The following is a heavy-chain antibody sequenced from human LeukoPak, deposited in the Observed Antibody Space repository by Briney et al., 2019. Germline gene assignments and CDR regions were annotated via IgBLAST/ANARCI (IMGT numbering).Heavy chain of an antibody. J-gene: IGHJ6*02. Sequence: GGSLRLSCAASGFTFSSYAMSWIRQAPGKGLEWVSYISSSTSYTDYADSVKGRFTISRDNAKNSLYPQMNSLRAEDTAVYYCAREGCSGGTCYFPYYYYYYGMDVWGQGTTVTVSS. CDR2: ISSSTSYT. CDR1: GFTFSSYA. CDR3: AREGCSGGTCYFPYYYYYYGMDV. D-gene: IGHD2-15*01. V-gene: IGHV3-11*06.